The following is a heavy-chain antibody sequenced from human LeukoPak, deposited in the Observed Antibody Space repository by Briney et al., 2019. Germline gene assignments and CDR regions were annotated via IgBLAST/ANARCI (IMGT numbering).Heavy chain of an antibody. CDR2: INHSGST. CDR1: GGSFSGYY. V-gene: IGHV4-34*01. Sequence: SETLSLTCAVYGGSFSGYYWSWIRQPPGKGLEWIGEINHSGSTNYNPSLKSRVTISVDTSKNQFSLKLSSVTAADTAVYYCARMATVNDYWGQGTLVTISS. J-gene: IGHJ4*02. CDR3: ARMATVNDY. D-gene: IGHD5-24*01.